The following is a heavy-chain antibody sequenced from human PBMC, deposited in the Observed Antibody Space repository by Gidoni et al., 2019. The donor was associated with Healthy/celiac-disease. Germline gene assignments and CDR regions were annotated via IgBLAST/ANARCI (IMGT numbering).Heavy chain of an antibody. D-gene: IGHD2-2*01. CDR2: ISGSGGST. Sequence: EVPLLESGGGLVQPGGSLRLSCAASGFTFSSYAMSWVRQAPGKGLEWVSAISGSGGSTYYADSVKGRFTISRDNSKNTLYLQMNSLRAEDTAVYYCAKSRLHCSSTSCYDYYYYGMDVWGQGTTVTVSS. CDR1: GFTFSSYA. CDR3: AKSRLHCSSTSCYDYYYYGMDV. J-gene: IGHJ6*02. V-gene: IGHV3-23*01.